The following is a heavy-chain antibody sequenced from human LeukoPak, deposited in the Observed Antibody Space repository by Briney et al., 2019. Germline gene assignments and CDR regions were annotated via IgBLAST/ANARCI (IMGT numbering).Heavy chain of an antibody. D-gene: IGHD3-22*01. Sequence: GGSLRLSCAASGFTFSSYSMNWVRQAPGKGLEWVSYISSSSSTIYYADSVKGRFTISRDNAKNSLYLQMNSLRAEDTAVYYCARDTNYYDSSGYQNFDYWGQGTLVTVSS. CDR3: ARDTNYYDSSGYQNFDY. J-gene: IGHJ4*02. CDR1: GFTFSSYS. V-gene: IGHV3-48*04. CDR2: ISSSSSTI.